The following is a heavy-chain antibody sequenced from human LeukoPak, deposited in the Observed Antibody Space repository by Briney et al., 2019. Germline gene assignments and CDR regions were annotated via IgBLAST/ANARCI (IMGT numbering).Heavy chain of an antibody. CDR2: LSAYSGNT. D-gene: IGHD1-7*01. CDR1: GYTFTSYG. J-gene: IGHJ6*03. Sequence: GASVKVSCKSSGYTFTSYGISWVRQAPGQGLEWMGWLSAYSGNTNYAQKLQGRVTMTTDTSTSTAYMELSSLRSEDTAVYYCARNLLELTIRSYYYYYMDVWGKGTTVTVSS. V-gene: IGHV1-18*01. CDR3: ARNLLELTIRSYYYYYMDV.